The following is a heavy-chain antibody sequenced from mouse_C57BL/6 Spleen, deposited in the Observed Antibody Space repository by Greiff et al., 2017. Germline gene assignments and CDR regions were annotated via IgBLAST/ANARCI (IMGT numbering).Heavy chain of an antibody. D-gene: IGHD1-1*01. V-gene: IGHV1-80*01. CDR1: GYAFSSYW. CDR2: IYPGDGDT. CDR3: AREGATTVVATRYAMDY. Sequence: VQLQQSGAELVKPGASVKISCKASGYAFSSYWMNWVKQRPGKGLEWIGQIYPGDGDTNYNGKFKGKATLTADKSSSTAYMQLSSLTSEDSAVYFCAREGATTVVATRYAMDYWGQGTSGTVSS. J-gene: IGHJ4*01.